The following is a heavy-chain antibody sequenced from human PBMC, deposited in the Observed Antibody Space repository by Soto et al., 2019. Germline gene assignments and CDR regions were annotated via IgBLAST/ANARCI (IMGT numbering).Heavy chain of an antibody. D-gene: IGHD3-3*01. V-gene: IGHV4-59*08. CDR3: ARQASYDFLDGTFKYNYYLGV. Sequence: QVQLQESGPGLVKPSETLSLSCTVSSGSISGYYWSWIRQPPGKGLEWIGSIYSSGTTYYNPSLKSRVTMSVYTSKIQFSPILSSVTAADTAVYYCARQASYDFLDGTFKYNYYLGVWGKGTPVTVPS. CDR1: SGSISGYY. CDR2: IYSSGTT. J-gene: IGHJ6*03.